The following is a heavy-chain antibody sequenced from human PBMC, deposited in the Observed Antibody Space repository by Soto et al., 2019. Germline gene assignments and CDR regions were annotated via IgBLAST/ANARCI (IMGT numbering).Heavy chain of an antibody. CDR1: GFTFSSYA. CDR3: ARGRSNRGGYSPVFDS. CDR2: ISGNGGNT. D-gene: IGHD2-15*01. J-gene: IGHJ4*02. Sequence: EVQLVESGGGLVQPGWSLRLSCAASGFTFSSYAMHWVRQAPGKGLEFVSAISGNGGNTHYANSVRGRFTISRANSKNTLYLQMGGLRADDMAVYYCARGRSNRGGYSPVFDSWGQGTLVTVSS. V-gene: IGHV3-64*01.